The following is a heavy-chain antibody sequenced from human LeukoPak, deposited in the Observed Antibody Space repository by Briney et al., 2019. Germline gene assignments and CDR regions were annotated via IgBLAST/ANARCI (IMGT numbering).Heavy chain of an antibody. Sequence: GASVKVSCKSSGYTFSDYDINWVRQAAGQGLEWMGWMNPNSGNTVYAQKFQGRVTITRNISINTAYMELTSLTSEDTAVYYCATGPYYYDSSGYSLGYWGQGTLVTVSS. V-gene: IGHV1-8*03. CDR1: GYTFSDYD. CDR3: ATGPYYYDSSGYSLGY. D-gene: IGHD3-22*01. J-gene: IGHJ4*02. CDR2: MNPNSGNT.